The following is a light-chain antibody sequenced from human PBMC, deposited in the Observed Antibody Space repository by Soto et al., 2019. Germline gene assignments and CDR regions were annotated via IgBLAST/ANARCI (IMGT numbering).Light chain of an antibody. J-gene: IGKJ5*01. CDR1: QSVSGK. CDR2: GAS. Sequence: EILMTKSPATLSVSPGERATISCRASQSVSGKLAWYQQRPGQAPRLLIYGASTRATGIPARFSGSGSGTEFTLTISSLEPEDFAVYYCQQRSNWPPFAFGQGTRLEI. CDR3: QQRSNWPPFA. V-gene: IGKV3-15*01.